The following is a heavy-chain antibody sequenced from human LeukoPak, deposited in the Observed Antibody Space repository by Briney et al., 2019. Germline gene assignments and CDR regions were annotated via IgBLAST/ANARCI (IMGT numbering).Heavy chain of an antibody. CDR2: TTANGGTT. CDR1: GFTFSSYP. D-gene: IGHD2-8*01. CDR3: GRGRYCTNGVCQYFDY. V-gene: IGHV3-64*01. J-gene: IGHJ4*02. Sequence: GGSLRLSCAASGFTFSSYPMHWVRLAPGKGLEYVSGTTANGGTTYYANSVKGRFTISRDNSKNTLYLQMGSLRAEDMAVYYCGRGRYCTNGVCQYFDYWGQGTLVTVSS.